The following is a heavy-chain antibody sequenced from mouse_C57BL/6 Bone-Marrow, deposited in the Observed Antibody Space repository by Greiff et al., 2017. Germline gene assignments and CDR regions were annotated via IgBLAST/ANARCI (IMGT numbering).Heavy chain of an antibody. Sequence: EVQLVESGGGLVKPGGSLKLSCAASGFTFSDYGMHWVRQAPEKGLEWVAYISSGSSTIYYADTVKGRFTISRDKAKNTLFLQMTSLRSEDTAMYYCAILRVYEMDYWGKGTSVTVSS. CDR2: ISSGSSTI. CDR3: AILRVYEMDY. CDR1: GFTFSDYG. J-gene: IGHJ4*01. D-gene: IGHD1-1*01. V-gene: IGHV5-17*01.